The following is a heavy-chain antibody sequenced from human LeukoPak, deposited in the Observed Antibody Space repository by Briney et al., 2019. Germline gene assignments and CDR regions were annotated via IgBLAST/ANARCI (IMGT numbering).Heavy chain of an antibody. V-gene: IGHV5-51*01. D-gene: IGHD3/OR15-3a*01. CDR1: GYSFTNNW. Sequence: GESLKISCKVFGYSFTNNWIGWVRQMPGKGLEWMGIIFPGDSDTRYSPSFQGQVTISADRSISTAYLQWSGLRASDTAMYYCARGVGGGFWTGHPSYFDYWGQGALVTVSS. J-gene: IGHJ4*02. CDR3: ARGVGGGFWTGHPSYFDY. CDR2: IFPGDSDT.